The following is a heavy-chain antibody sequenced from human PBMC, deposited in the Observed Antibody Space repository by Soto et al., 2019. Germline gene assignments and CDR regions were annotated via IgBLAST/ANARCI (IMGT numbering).Heavy chain of an antibody. CDR3: AREDSSRSNFDN. CDR1: GYTFSSYG. CDR2: IITHNGDT. D-gene: IGHD6-13*01. J-gene: IGHJ4*02. V-gene: IGHV1-18*01. Sequence: QVQLVQSGAEVKKPGASVKVSCKASGYTFSSYGINWARQAPGRGLDWMGWIITHNGDTKYAQELQGRVTMTTDTSTSTAYMELRSLRSDDTAVYYCAREDSSRSNFDNWGQGTLVIVSS.